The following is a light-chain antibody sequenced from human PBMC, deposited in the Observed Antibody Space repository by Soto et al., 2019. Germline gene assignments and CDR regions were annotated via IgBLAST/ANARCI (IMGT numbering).Light chain of an antibody. CDR1: QSVRSS. CDR2: DAS. Sequence: EIVLTQSPDTLSLSPGERATLSCRASQSVRSSLAWYPQKPGQAPRLLIYDASNRATGIPARFSGSGSGTDFNLTISSLEPEDFAVYYCQQRSNWPPEVTFGPGTKVDIK. V-gene: IGKV3-11*01. J-gene: IGKJ3*01. CDR3: QQRSNWPPEVT.